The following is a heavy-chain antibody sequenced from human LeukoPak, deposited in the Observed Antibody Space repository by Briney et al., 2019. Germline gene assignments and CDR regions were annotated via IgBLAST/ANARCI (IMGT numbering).Heavy chain of an antibody. CDR2: IYYSGST. CDR3: ARDAGPGATGEWNWFDP. Sequence: SETLSLTCTVSGGSISSGGYYWGWIRQPPGKGLEWIGSIYYSGSTYYNPSLKSRVTISVDTSKNQFSLKLSSVTAADTAVYYCARDAGPGATGEWNWFDPWGQGTLVTVSS. D-gene: IGHD1-26*01. J-gene: IGHJ5*02. V-gene: IGHV4-39*07. CDR1: GGSISSGGYY.